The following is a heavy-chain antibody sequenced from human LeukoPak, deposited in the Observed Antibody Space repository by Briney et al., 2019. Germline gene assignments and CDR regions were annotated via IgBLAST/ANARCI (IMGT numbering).Heavy chain of an antibody. V-gene: IGHV1-46*03. J-gene: IGHJ4*02. CDR1: GYTFTRYY. CDR2: LNPSGGST. D-gene: IGHD5-24*01. CDR3: ASVKSGDTDGYPLAGSY. Sequence: ASVKVSCKASGYTFTRYYMHWVPEAPGQGLECMGILNPSGGSTSYAQKFQGRVTMTRDTSTSTVYMELSSLRSEDTAVYYCASVKSGDTDGYPLAGSYWGQGTLVTVSS.